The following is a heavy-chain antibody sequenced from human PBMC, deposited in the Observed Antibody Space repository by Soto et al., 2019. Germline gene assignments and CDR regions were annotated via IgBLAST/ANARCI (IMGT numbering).Heavy chain of an antibody. D-gene: IGHD4-17*01. CDR3: ARAPSYGGNSEEFDY. CDR2: IYYSGST. CDR1: GGSVSSGDYY. J-gene: IGHJ4*02. V-gene: IGHV4-31*03. Sequence: QVQLQESGPGLVKPSQTLSLTCSVSGGSVSSGDYYWSWIRQHPGKGLEWIGYIYYSGSTYYNPSLTSRVTRXXDXSXXQCSLKLGSVTAADTAVYYCARAPSYGGNSEEFDYWGQGTLVTVSS.